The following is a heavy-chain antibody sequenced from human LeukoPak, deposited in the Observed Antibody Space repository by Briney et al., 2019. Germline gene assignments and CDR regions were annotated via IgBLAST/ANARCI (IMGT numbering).Heavy chain of an antibody. CDR2: IKNDGSST. CDR3: AKTPVDYGDPMGYFDY. D-gene: IGHD4-17*01. CDR1: GFTFSNHW. J-gene: IGHJ4*02. V-gene: IGHV3-74*01. Sequence: GGSLRLSCAASGFTFSNHWMHWVRQAPGEGLVWVSRIKNDGSSTGYADSVKGRFTISRDNAKNTLYLQMNSLRAEDTAVYYCAKTPVDYGDPMGYFDYWGQGTLVTVSS.